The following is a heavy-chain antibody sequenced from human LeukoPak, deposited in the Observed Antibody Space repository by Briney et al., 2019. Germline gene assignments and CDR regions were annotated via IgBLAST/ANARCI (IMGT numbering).Heavy chain of an antibody. CDR2: IRSDGSIT. J-gene: IGHJ4*02. D-gene: IGHD1-26*01. V-gene: IGHV3-74*01. Sequence: GGSLRLFCAASGFTFSGYWMHWVRQAPGKGLAWVSVIRSDGSITTYADSVKGRFTISRDTAKNTLYLQMNSLRAEDTAVYYCARDGRSGNFDKWGQGTLVSVSS. CDR3: ARDGRSGNFDK. CDR1: GFTFSGYW.